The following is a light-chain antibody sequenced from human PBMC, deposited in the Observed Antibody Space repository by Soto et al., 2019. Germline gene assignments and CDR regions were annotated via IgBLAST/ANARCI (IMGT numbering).Light chain of an antibody. Sequence: DIQMTQSPSTLSASVGDRVTVTCRASQTIFSWLAWFQQKPGKAPKLLIYDGSTLESGVPSRFTGSGSGTEFTLTISSLQPDDFATYYCLQDYNYPFTFGGGTKVDIK. CDR1: QTIFSW. J-gene: IGKJ4*01. V-gene: IGKV1-5*01. CDR3: LQDYNYPFT. CDR2: DGS.